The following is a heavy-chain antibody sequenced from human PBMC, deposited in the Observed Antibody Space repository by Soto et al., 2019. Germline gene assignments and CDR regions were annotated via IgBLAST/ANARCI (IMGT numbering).Heavy chain of an antibody. CDR1: GGSFSGYC. J-gene: IGHJ4*02. CDR2: INHSGST. V-gene: IGHV4-34*01. D-gene: IGHD2-2*01. CDR3: ARKGYCISTSCYYLDSSSSYYFDY. Sequence: PSETLSLTCAVYGGSFSGYCWSWIRQPPGKGLEWIGEINHSGSTNYNPSLKSRVTISVDTSKNQFSLKLSSVTAADTALYYCARKGYCISTSCYYLDSSSSYYFDYWGQGTLVTVSS.